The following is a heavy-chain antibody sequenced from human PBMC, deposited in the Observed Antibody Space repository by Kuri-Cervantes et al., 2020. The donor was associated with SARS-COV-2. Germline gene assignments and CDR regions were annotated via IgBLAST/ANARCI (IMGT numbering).Heavy chain of an antibody. CDR3: AKAYTLSYYYYMDV. D-gene: IGHD1-14*01. J-gene: IGHJ6*03. CDR2: IYSGGST. V-gene: IGHV3-53*01. Sequence: GGSLRLSCAASGFTVSSNYMSWVRQAPGKGLEWVSVIYSGGSTYYADSVKGRFTISRDNSKNTLYLQMNSLRAEDTDVYYCAKAYTLSYYYYMDVWGKGTTVTVSS. CDR1: GFTVSSNY.